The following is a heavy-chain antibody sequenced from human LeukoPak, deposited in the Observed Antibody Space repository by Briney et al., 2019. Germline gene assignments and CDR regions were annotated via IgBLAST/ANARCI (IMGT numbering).Heavy chain of an antibody. CDR3: AILGGSYLSYYYYYYMDV. V-gene: IGHV4-38-2*02. CDR1: GYSISSGCY. CDR2: IYRSGST. J-gene: IGHJ6*03. Sequence: SETLSLTCTVSGYSISSGCYWDWIRQPPGKGLEWIGIIYRSGSTYYNPSLNSRVTISVDTSKNQFSLKLSSVTAADTAVYYCAILGGSYLSYYYYYYMDVWGKRTTVTVSS. D-gene: IGHD1-26*01.